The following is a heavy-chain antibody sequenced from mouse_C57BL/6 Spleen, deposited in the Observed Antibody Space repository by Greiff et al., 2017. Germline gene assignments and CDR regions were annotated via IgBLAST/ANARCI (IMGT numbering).Heavy chain of an antibody. CDR2: LDPSDSET. J-gene: IGHJ1*03. D-gene: IGHD1-1*01. V-gene: IGHV1-52*01. CDR1: GYTFTSYW. Sequence: VQLQQPGAELVRPGSSVKLSCKASGYTFTSYWMHWVKQRPIQGLARIGNLDPSDSETHYNQKFKDKATLTVDKSSSTDYMQLSSLTSADSAVYYCARRNFLYYYGSSLWYFDVWGTGTTVTVSS. CDR3: ARRNFLYYYGSSLWYFDV.